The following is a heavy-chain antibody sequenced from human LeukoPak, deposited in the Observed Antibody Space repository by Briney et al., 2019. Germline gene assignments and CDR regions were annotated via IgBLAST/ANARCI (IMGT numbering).Heavy chain of an antibody. CDR1: GVSFSGYY. V-gene: IGHV4-34*01. D-gene: IGHD4-17*01. CDR2: INHSGST. J-gene: IGHJ4*02. CDR3: ARTPYGDPYYFDY. Sequence: SETLSLTCAVYGVSFSGYYWSWVRQPPGKGLEWVGEINHSGSTNYNPSLKSRVTISVDTSKNQFSLKLSSVTAADTAVYYCARTPYGDPYYFDYWGQGTLVTVSS.